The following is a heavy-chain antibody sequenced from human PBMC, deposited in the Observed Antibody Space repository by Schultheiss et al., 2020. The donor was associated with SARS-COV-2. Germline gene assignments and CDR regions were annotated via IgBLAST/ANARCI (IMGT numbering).Heavy chain of an antibody. V-gene: IGHV3-23*01. J-gene: IGHJ6*02. CDR3: ARDGGSYGGPHHGMDV. Sequence: GGSLRLSCAASGFTFSNYAMSWVRQAPGKGLEWVSAISGTGGSTYYADSVKGRFTISRDNSKNTMYLQMNSLRAEDTAVYYCARDGGSYGGPHHGMDVWGQGTTVTVSS. D-gene: IGHD5-18*01. CDR1: GFTFSNYA. CDR2: ISGTGGST.